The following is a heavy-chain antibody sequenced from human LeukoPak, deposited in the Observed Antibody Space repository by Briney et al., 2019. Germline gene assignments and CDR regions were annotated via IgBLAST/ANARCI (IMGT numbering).Heavy chain of an antibody. CDR2: INPKSGVT. CDR1: GYTFSDYF. J-gene: IGHJ4*02. D-gene: IGHD3-16*01. CDR3: ARGWGSLYYFDF. V-gene: IGHV1-2*02. Sequence: ASVKVSCKASGYTFSDYFVHWVRPAPGQGPEWMGWINPKSGVTKYAQKFQGRVTMVWDTATTTVYMDLSSLTSDDTAVYFCARGWGSLYYFDFWGQGTLVTVSS.